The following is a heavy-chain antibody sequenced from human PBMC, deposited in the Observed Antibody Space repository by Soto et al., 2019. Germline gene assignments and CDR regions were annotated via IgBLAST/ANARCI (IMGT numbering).Heavy chain of an antibody. D-gene: IGHD3-10*01. J-gene: IGHJ4*02. CDR3: ARHRRGVPPRLDF. Sequence: QVQLQESGPGLVRPPETLSLTCTVSGDSLSSYLWSWIRQPPGEGLEWIGYVYHTGATSYNPSLQSRLTSSVDTSKNQFSLNLTSVTAADTAVYYCARHRRGVPPRLDFWGQGILVTVSA. V-gene: IGHV4-59*08. CDR1: GDSLSSYL. CDR2: VYHTGAT.